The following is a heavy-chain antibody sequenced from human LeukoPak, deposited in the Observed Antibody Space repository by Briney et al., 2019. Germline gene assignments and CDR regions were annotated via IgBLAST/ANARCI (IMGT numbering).Heavy chain of an antibody. Sequence: ASVKVSCKASGYTFTSYDIHWLRQATGQGLAWMGWMNPSSGNTGYAQMFQGRVNMTRNTSISTAYMELSSLRSEDTAVYYCHLGGDNWFDPWGQGTLVTVSS. J-gene: IGHJ5*02. D-gene: IGHD3-16*01. CDR1: GYTFTSYD. CDR2: MNPSSGNT. V-gene: IGHV1-8*01. CDR3: HLGGDNWFDP.